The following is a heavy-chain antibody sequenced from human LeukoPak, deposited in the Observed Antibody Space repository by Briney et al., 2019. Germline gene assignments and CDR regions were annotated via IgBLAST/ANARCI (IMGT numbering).Heavy chain of an antibody. CDR3: AREPYYDILTGYYTYFDY. CDR2: INHSGST. V-gene: IGHV4-34*01. D-gene: IGHD3-9*01. J-gene: IGHJ4*02. CDR1: GGSFSGYY. Sequence: KTSETLSLTCAVYGGSFSGYYWSWIRQPPGKGLEWIGEINHSGSTNYNPSLKSRVTISVDTSKNQFSLKLSSVTAADTAVYYCAREPYYDILTGYYTYFDYWGQGTLVTVSS.